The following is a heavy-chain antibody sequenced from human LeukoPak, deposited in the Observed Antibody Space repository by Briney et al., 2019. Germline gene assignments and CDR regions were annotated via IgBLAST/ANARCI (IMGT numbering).Heavy chain of an antibody. D-gene: IGHD1-1*01. V-gene: IGHV3-64*01. Sequence: PGGSLRLSCAASGFTFKNSAMHWVRQAPGKGLEYVSGISSNGGSTYYANAVKGRFTISRDNSKNTVYLQMGSLRAEDTAVYYCAKTGTPWYYFDYWGQGTLVTVSS. J-gene: IGHJ4*02. CDR2: ISSNGGST. CDR3: AKTGTPWYYFDY. CDR1: GFTFKNSA.